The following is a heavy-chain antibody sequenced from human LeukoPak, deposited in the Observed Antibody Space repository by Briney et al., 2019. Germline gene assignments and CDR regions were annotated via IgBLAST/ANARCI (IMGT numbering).Heavy chain of an antibody. D-gene: IGHD3-3*01. J-gene: IGHJ4*02. CDR2: IYYSGRT. V-gene: IGHV4-39*01. Sequence: SETLSLTCTVSGGSISSSSYYWGWIRRPPGKGLEWIGSIYYSGRTYYNPSLKSRVTISVDTSKNQFSLKLSSVTAADTAVYYCARHSPPNWSGYYTPFDYWGQGTLVTVSS. CDR1: GGSISSSSYY. CDR3: ARHSPPNWSGYYTPFDY.